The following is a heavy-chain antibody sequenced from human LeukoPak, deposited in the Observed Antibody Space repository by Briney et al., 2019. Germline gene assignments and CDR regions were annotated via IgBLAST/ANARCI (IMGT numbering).Heavy chain of an antibody. V-gene: IGHV3-11*01. CDR3: SRDQGYGNYVISYYSYGMAG. Sequence: GGSLRLSCAASGFTFSDYYMSWIRQAPGEGLEWVSYISSSGSTIYYADSVKGRFTISRDNAKNSPYLQLNCLRAEHTPVYYCSRDQGYGNYVISYYSYGMAGGGQGSTVTVSS. D-gene: IGHD4-11*01. J-gene: IGHJ6*01. CDR2: ISSSGSTI. CDR1: GFTFSDYY.